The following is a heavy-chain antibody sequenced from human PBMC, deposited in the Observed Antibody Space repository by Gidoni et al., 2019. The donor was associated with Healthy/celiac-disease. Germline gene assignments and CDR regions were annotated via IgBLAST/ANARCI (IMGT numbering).Heavy chain of an antibody. V-gene: IGHV3-21*01. CDR1: GFTFSRYS. CDR3: GRDEGYGDYGAFDI. J-gene: IGHJ3*02. D-gene: IGHD4-17*01. CDR2: ISSSSSYI. Sequence: EVQLVESGGGLVKPGGSLSLSCAAPGFTFSRYSMTWVRQAPGKGLEWFSSISSSSSYIYYADSGKGRFTISRDNAKNSLYLQMNSLRAEDTAVYYCGRDEGYGDYGAFDIWGQGTMVTVSS.